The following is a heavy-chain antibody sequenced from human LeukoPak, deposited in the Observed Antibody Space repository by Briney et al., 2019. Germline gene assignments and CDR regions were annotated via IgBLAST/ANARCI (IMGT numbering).Heavy chain of an antibody. CDR3: ARGDSDDSGDFRTFEF. CDR1: GGTNYA. J-gene: IGHJ4*02. CDR2: VIPVLDVA. Sequence: GSSVRVSCKVSGGTNYALSWLRQAPGQGLEGMGGVIPVLDVANSAQKFHGRVTFTADKSTNTAYMDLSSLRSEDTAMYFCARGDSDDSGDFRTFEFWGQGTMVTVSS. V-gene: IGHV1-69*17. D-gene: IGHD4-17*01.